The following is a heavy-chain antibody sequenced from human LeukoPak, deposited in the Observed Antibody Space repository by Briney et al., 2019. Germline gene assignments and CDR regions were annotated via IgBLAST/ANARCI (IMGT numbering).Heavy chain of an antibody. CDR2: ISSSSSSI. D-gene: IGHD5-24*01. V-gene: IGHV3-48*01. J-gene: IGHJ4*02. CDR3: ARVKEMATIAIDY. CDR1: GFTFSTYS. Sequence: PGGSLRLSCAASGFTFSTYSMNWVRQAPGKGLEWVSYISSSSSSIYYADSVKGRFTISRDNAKNSLYLQMNTLRAEDTAVYYCARVKEMATIAIDYWGQGTLVTVSS.